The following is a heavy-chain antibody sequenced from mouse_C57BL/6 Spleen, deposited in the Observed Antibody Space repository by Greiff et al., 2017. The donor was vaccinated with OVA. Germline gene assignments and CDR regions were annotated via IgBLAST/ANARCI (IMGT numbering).Heavy chain of an antibody. CDR2: ISTYYGDA. CDR3: ANSWYGGSWDY. Sequence: QVQLQQSGPELVRPGVSVKLSCKGSGYTFTDYAMHWVKQSPAKSLEWIGVISTYYGDASYNQKFKGKATMTVDKSSSTAYMELARLTSEDSAGSYCANSWYGGSWDYWGQGTTLTVSS. D-gene: IGHD1-1*01. CDR1: GYTFTDYA. J-gene: IGHJ2*01. V-gene: IGHV1-67*01.